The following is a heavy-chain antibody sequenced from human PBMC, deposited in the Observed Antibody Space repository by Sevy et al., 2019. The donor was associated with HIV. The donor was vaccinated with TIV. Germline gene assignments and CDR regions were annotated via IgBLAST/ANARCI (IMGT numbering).Heavy chain of an antibody. J-gene: IGHJ4*02. V-gene: IGHV3-33*01. CDR3: AREERSGTTTSFDY. D-gene: IGHD1-7*01. Sequence: GGSLRLSCAASGFTFSDYGMHRVRQAPSKGLEWVAVIWSDRSNKYYGDSVKGRFTISRDSSKNTLFLQMNSLRVDDTAVYYCAREERSGTTTSFDYWGQGALVTVSS. CDR1: GFTFSDYG. CDR2: IWSDRSNK.